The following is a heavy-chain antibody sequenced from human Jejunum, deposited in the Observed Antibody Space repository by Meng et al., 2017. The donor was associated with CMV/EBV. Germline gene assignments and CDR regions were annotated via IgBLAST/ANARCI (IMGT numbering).Heavy chain of an antibody. V-gene: IGHV3-21*01. CDR2: ISGSGSKI. Sequence: GFTFNSDGMNWVRQAPGKGLEWVASISGSGSKIYYEDSVKGRFTISRDNTKKSLYLQMNSLRAEDTAVYYCARGIIIVPNAYYFDSWGQGTLVTVSS. CDR3: ARGIIIVPNAYYFDS. J-gene: IGHJ4*02. D-gene: IGHD2-2*01. CDR1: GFTFNSDG.